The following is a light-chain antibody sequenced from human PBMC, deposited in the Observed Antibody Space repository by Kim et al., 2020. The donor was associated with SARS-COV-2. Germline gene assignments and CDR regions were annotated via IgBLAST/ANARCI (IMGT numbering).Light chain of an antibody. Sequence: GQSVTSSCTGTSSDIGGYNYVSWYQQQPGKAPKLVIYEVTKRPSGVPDRFSGSKSGNTASLTVSGLRAEDEADYYCSSYAGSNNYVFGIGTKVTVL. CDR1: SSDIGGYNY. J-gene: IGLJ1*01. V-gene: IGLV2-8*01. CDR3: SSYAGSNNYV. CDR2: EVT.